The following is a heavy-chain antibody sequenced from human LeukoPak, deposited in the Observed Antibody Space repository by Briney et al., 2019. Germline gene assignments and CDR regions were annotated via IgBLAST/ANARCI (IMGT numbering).Heavy chain of an antibody. Sequence: GGSLRLSCAASGFTVSSNYMSWVRQAPGKGLDWVSVIYSGGSTYYADSVKGRFTISRDNSKNTLYLQMNSLRAEDTAVYYCARESSSGWYLGWGQGTLATVSS. D-gene: IGHD6-19*01. CDR2: IYSGGST. V-gene: IGHV3-66*01. CDR3: ARESSSGWYLG. J-gene: IGHJ4*02. CDR1: GFTVSSNY.